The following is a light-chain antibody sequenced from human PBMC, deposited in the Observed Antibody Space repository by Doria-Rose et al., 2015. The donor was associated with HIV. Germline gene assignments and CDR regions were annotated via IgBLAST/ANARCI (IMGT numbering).Light chain of an antibody. V-gene: IGKV1-5*03. J-gene: IGKJ2*02. CDR2: KTY. Sequence: DIRLTQSPSTLSASVGDSVTITCRASQSITRWLAWYQQKPVKAPKLLIYKTYLLESGVPSRFNGSGSGTEFTLTISSLQPDDFATYYCQQYNSYSPWTFGPGTKLEIK. CDR3: QQYNSYSPWT. CDR1: QSITRW.